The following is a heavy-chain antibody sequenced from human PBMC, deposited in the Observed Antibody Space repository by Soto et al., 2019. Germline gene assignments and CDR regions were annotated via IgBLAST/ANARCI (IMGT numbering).Heavy chain of an antibody. CDR1: GGSVTNSSYY. Sequence: LSLPCTVSGGSVTNSSYYWGWIRQSPGKGLEWIGSVYYRGRSYSNSSVKSRATQSVDTSKNRFSLSLNSVTASDTAVYFCVSQRTTVPTQAYFDYWGPGALVTVSS. CDR3: VSQRTTVPTQAYFDY. CDR2: VYYRGRS. D-gene: IGHD4-17*01. J-gene: IGHJ4*02. V-gene: IGHV4-39*01.